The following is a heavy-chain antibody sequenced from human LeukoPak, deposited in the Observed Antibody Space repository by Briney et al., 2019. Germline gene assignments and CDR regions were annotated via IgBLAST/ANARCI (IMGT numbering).Heavy chain of an antibody. D-gene: IGHD2-21*01. CDR1: GYTFTNYV. CDR2: ISAYNGNT. Sequence: APVKVSCKASGYTFTNYVINWVRQAPGQGLEWVGWISAYNGNTNYTQKFQGRLTITMDTSTSTAYMELRSLRSDDTAVYFCAREHIFERSRVDYWGQGTLVTVSS. CDR3: AREHIFERSRVDY. J-gene: IGHJ4*02. V-gene: IGHV1-18*04.